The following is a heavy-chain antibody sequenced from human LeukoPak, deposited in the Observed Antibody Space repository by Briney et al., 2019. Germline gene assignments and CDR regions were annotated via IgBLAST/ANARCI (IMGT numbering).Heavy chain of an antibody. V-gene: IGHV3-30*19. CDR2: ISEDGSYG. J-gene: IGHJ4*02. Sequence: GGCLRLSCAASGFTFSTYVMHWVRQAPGKGLEWVSVISEDGSYGYTADSVKGGFTISRDNSKNTLDLQMNRLRAEDTAVYYCARKGGGSGSYDYFDFWGQGSLVTVSS. D-gene: IGHD6-19*01. CDR3: ARKGGGSGSYDYFDF. CDR1: GFTFSTYV.